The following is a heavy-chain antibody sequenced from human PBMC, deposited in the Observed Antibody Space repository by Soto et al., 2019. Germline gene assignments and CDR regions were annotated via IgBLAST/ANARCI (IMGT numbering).Heavy chain of an antibody. D-gene: IGHD2-2*01. CDR3: AKDRVPAASFLFAFDY. CDR1: GFTFSSYA. Sequence: EVQLLESGGGLVQPGGSLRLSCAASGFTFSSYAMNWVRQAPGKGLEWVSGISGSGGSTYYADSVKGRFTISRDNSKNTLYLQMNSLRAEGTAVYYCAKDRVPAASFLFAFDYWGQGTLVTVSS. V-gene: IGHV3-23*01. J-gene: IGHJ4*02. CDR2: ISGSGGST.